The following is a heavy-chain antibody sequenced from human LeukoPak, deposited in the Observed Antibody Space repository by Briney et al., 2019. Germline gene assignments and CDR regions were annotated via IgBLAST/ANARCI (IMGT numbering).Heavy chain of an antibody. CDR2: ISSSSSTI. D-gene: IGHD2-8*01. CDR1: GFTFNSYG. CDR3: ARDNADNFDY. J-gene: IGHJ4*02. Sequence: GRSLRPSCAASGFTFNSYGMHWVRQAPGKGLEWVSYISSSSSTIYYADSVKGRFTISRDNAKNSLYLQMNSLRAEDTAVYYCARDNADNFDYWGQGTLVTVSS. V-gene: IGHV3-48*04.